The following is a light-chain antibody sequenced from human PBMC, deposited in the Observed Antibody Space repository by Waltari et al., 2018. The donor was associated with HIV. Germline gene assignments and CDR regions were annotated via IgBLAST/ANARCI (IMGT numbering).Light chain of an antibody. Sequence: QSVLPPPPPASGTPGQTVTISCSGRRSNIGRHYVSWYQQFPGTAPKLLIYRHNQRPSGVPDRFSGSKSGTSASLAISGLRSEDEADYYCAAWDDSLSAWVFGGGTKLTVL. CDR3: AAWDDSLSAWV. J-gene: IGLJ3*02. CDR2: RHN. V-gene: IGLV1-47*01. CDR1: RSNIGRHY.